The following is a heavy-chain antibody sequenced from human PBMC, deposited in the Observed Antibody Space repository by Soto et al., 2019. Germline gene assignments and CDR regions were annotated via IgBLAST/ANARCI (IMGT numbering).Heavy chain of an antibody. J-gene: IGHJ5*02. CDR3: ARDQRGFWSGYTENWFDP. Sequence: EVQLVESGGGLVQPGGSLRLSCAASGFTFSSYWMHWVRQAPGKGLVWVSRINSDGSSTSYADSVKGRFTISRDNAKNTLYLQMNSLRAEDTAVYYCARDQRGFWSGYTENWFDPWGQGTLVTVSS. D-gene: IGHD3-3*01. CDR2: INSDGSST. V-gene: IGHV3-74*01. CDR1: GFTFSSYW.